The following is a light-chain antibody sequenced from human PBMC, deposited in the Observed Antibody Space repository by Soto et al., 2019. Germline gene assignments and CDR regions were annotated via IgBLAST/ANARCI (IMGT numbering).Light chain of an antibody. CDR3: QQYNNWWT. CDR2: GAS. CDR1: QSVSNN. J-gene: IGKJ1*01. Sequence: EIVMTQSPATLSVSPGERATLSCRASQSVSNNLAWYQKKPGQAPRLLIYGASTRATGIPARFSGSGSGTEFTLTISSLQSEDFAVYYCQQYNNWWTFCQGTKVEI. V-gene: IGKV3-15*01.